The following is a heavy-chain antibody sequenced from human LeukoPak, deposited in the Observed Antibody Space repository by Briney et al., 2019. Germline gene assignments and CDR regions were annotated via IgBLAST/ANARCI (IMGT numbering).Heavy chain of an antibody. V-gene: IGHV1-2*02. CDR1: GYTFTGYY. D-gene: IGHD3-3*01. CDR3: ARHLHTIFGVTNWFDR. Sequence: GASVKVSCKASGYTFTGYYMHWVRQAPGQGLEWMGWINPNSGGTNYAQKFQGRVTMTRDTSISTAYMELSRLRSDDTAVYYCARHLHTIFGVTNWFDRWVQGTLVSVCS. J-gene: IGHJ5*02. CDR2: INPNSGGT.